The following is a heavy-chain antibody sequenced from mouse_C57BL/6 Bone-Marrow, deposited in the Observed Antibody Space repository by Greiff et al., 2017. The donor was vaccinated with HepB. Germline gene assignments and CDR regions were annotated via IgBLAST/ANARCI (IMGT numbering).Heavy chain of an antibody. D-gene: IGHD1-1*01. J-gene: IGHJ1*03. CDR2: ISNLAYSI. CDR1: GFTFSDYG. Sequence: EVMLVESGGGLVQPGGSLKLSCAASGFTFSDYGMAWVRQAPRKGPEWVAFISNLAYSIYYADTVTVRFTISRENAKNTLYLEMSSLRSEDTAMYYCARMTTVGYFDVWGTGTTVTVSS. CDR3: ARMTTVGYFDV. V-gene: IGHV5-15*01.